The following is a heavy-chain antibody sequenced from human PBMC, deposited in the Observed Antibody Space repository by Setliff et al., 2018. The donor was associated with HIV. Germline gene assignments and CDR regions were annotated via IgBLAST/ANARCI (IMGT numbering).Heavy chain of an antibody. Sequence: PGGSLRLSCATSGFTFDSYSIIWVRQAPGKGLEWVSYISCLGGGTIYYADSVRGRFTISRDDAEKSVYLQMNSLRAEDTAVYYCARAGVVEGYYYYYYMDVWGKGTTVTVSS. V-gene: IGHV3-48*01. D-gene: IGHD2-15*01. CDR1: GFTFDSYS. CDR2: ISCLGGGTI. J-gene: IGHJ6*03. CDR3: ARAGVVEGYYYYYYMDV.